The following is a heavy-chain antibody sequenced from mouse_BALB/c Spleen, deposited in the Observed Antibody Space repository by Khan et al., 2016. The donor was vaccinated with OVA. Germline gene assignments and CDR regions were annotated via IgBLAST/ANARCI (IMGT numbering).Heavy chain of an antibody. CDR2: ISTYYGDV. V-gene: IGHV1S137*01. CDR3: TSGEGGSRFAY. CDR1: GYTFTDFT. J-gene: IGHJ3*01. Sequence: VQLVESGAELVRPGVSVKISCKGSGYTFTDFTIHWVKQSHALSLEWIGVISTYYGDVTYNQKFKGKATMTVDKSSSTTYMELARLTSEDSAIDYCTSGEGGSRFAYWGQGTLVTVSA.